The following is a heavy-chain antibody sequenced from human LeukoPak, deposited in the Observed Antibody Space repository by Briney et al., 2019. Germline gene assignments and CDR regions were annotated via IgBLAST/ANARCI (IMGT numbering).Heavy chain of an antibody. CDR3: ARFLAAAGDNWFDP. CDR2: IYYSGST. Sequence: SETLSLTCTVSGGSISSYYWSWIRQPPGKGLEWIGYIYYSGSTNYNPSLKSRVTISVDTSKNQFSLKLSSVTAADTAVYYCARFLAAAGDNWFDPWGQGTLVTVSS. V-gene: IGHV4-59*01. CDR1: GGSISSYY. J-gene: IGHJ5*02. D-gene: IGHD6-13*01.